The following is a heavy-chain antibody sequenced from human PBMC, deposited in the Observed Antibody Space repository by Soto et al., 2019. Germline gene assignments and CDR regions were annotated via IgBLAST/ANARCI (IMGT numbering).Heavy chain of an antibody. V-gene: IGHV3-15*01. CDR1: GFTFSNAW. CDR3: PTDLHPYNWNDRGDY. D-gene: IGHD1-20*01. J-gene: IGHJ4*02. Sequence: GGSLRLSCAASGFTFSNAWMSRVRQAPGKGLEWVGRIKSKTDGGTTDYAAPVKGRFTISRDDSKNTLYLQMNSLKTEYLALYYCPTDLHPYNWNDRGDYWGQGTLVTVSS. CDR2: IKSKTDGGTT.